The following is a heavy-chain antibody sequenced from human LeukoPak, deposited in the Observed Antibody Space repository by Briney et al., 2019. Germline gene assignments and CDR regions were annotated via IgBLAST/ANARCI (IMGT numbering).Heavy chain of an antibody. Sequence: GESLKISCQASGSRFTSYWIGWVRQLPGKGLEWMGIIYPGDSDTRYSPSFQGQVTISADKSITTAYLQWSSLKASDTAMYYCARLDRGGDPPVIDYWGQGTLVTVSS. CDR3: ARLDRGGDPPVIDY. J-gene: IGHJ4*02. CDR1: GSRFTSYW. D-gene: IGHD2-21*02. V-gene: IGHV5-51*01. CDR2: IYPGDSDT.